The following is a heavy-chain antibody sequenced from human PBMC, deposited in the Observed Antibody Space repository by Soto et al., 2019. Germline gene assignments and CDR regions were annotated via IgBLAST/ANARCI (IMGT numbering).Heavy chain of an antibody. V-gene: IGHV3-13*05. J-gene: IGHJ4*02. CDR3: ARWNWQQLAFDY. CDR1: RFTFSISD. CDR2: IGSAGDP. Sequence: GGSLSLCCEASRFTFSISDMHWVRQATGKGLEWVSGIGSAGDPYYAGSVKGRFTISRENAKNSLYLQMNSLRAGDTAVYYCARWNWQQLAFDYWGQGTLVTVSS. D-gene: IGHD6-13*01.